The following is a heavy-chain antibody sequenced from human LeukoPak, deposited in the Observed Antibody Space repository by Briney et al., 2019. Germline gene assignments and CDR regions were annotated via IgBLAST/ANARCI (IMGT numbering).Heavy chain of an antibody. Sequence: GGSLRLSCAASGFTFSSYDMHWVRQATGKGLEWVSAIGTAGDTYYPGSVKGRFTISRENAKNSLYLQMNSLRAGDTAVYYCARGMMGSYYGYWGQGTLVTVSS. J-gene: IGHJ4*02. CDR3: ARGMMGSYYGY. D-gene: IGHD1-26*01. V-gene: IGHV3-13*01. CDR1: GFTFSSYD. CDR2: IGTAGDT.